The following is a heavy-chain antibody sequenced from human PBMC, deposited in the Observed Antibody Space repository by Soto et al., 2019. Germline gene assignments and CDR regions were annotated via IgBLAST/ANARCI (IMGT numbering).Heavy chain of an antibody. V-gene: IGHV5-51*01. CDR1: GFRFKNYW. CDR2: VYPKDSDV. Sequence: GESLKISCQGSGFRFKNYWIAWVRHMPGKALEWMGVVYPKDSDVRYISSFQSQVTISVDKSINTAYLHWASLKASDTGIYYCARTYTGSPHLDVFDLWGQGTVVTVSS. J-gene: IGHJ3*01. CDR3: ARTYTGSPHLDVFDL. D-gene: IGHD1-26*01.